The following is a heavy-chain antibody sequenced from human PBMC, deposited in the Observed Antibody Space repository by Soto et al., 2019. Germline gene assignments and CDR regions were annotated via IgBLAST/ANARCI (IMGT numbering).Heavy chain of an antibody. CDR1: DGSISGYY. D-gene: IGHD5-12*01. V-gene: IGHV4-59*01. Sequence: QVQLQESGPGLVKPSETLSVTCTVSDGSISGYYWSWIRQPPGKGLEWIEYIYYSGSTSYNPSLNSRFTISLDTSKNQFSLKLTSVTAADTAVYFCARVGGYSGYRHVFDLWGRGTVVTVSS. J-gene: IGHJ3*01. CDR3: ARVGGYSGYRHVFDL. CDR2: IYYSGST.